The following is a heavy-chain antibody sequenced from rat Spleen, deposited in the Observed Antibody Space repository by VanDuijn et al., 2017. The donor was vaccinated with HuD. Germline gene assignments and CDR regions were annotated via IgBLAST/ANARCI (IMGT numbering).Heavy chain of an antibody. J-gene: IGHJ3*01. CDR2: IRDKAFGHTA. D-gene: IGHD1-7*01. Sequence: EVKLLESGGGLVQPGDSLRLSCAASGFTLTDFYMSWIRQPPGKAPEWLGVIRDKAFGHTAEYNPSVKGRFTISRNNTQNLLYLQINTLRAEDTAIYYCAGATFYDYNPWFAYWGQGTLVTVSS. V-gene: IGHV7-7*01. CDR3: AGATFYDYNPWFAY. CDR1: GFTLTDFY.